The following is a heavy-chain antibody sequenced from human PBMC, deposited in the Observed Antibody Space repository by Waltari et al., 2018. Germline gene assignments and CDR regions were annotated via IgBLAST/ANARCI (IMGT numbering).Heavy chain of an antibody. CDR1: GASISSYY. Sequence: VQLHESGPEMVKSSETLSLTCRVSGASISSYYWSWIRQPAGKGLEWVGRRRDKAHNYTTEYAASVKGRFTISRDDSERSLVLELNGLKTEDSAVYYCARRYGSGHHFDYWGQGALVTVSS. D-gene: IGHD6-25*01. CDR3: ARRYGSGHHFDY. V-gene: IGHV3-72*01. J-gene: IGHJ4*02. CDR2: RRDKAHNYTT.